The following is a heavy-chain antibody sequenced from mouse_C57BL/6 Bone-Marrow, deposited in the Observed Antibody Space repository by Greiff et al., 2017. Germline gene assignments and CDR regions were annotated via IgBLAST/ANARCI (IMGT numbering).Heavy chain of an antibody. D-gene: IGHD2-2*01. CDR1: GYTFTDYY. J-gene: IGHJ3*01. Sequence: VKLMESGAELVRPGASVKLSCKASGYTFTDYYINWVKQRPGQGLEWIARIYPGSGNTYYNEKFKGKATLTAEKSSSTAYMQLSSLTSEDSAVYFCATIYYGYDGFAYWGQGTLVTVSA. CDR2: IYPGSGNT. V-gene: IGHV1-76*01. CDR3: ATIYYGYDGFAY.